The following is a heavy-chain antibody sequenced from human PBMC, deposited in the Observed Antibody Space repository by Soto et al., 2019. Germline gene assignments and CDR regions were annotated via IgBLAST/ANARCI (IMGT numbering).Heavy chain of an antibody. J-gene: IGHJ6*02. V-gene: IGHV1-69*12. CDR1: GGTFSSYA. CDR2: IIPIFGTA. D-gene: IGHD1-1*01. Sequence: QVQLVQSGAEVKEPGSSVKVSCKASGGTFSSYAISWVRQAPGQGLEWMGGIIPIFGTANYAQKLQGRVTITADEYTSTAYMDLSSLRSKDTAVYSPASPTQPLYCYYGMDVWGQGTTVKVSS. CDR3: ASPTQPLYCYYGMDV.